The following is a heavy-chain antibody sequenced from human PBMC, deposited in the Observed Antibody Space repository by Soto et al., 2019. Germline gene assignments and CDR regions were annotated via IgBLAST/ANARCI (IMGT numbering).Heavy chain of an antibody. D-gene: IGHD2-2*01. V-gene: IGHV3-23*01. Sequence: GSLRLSCAASGFTFNNYGMIWVRQSPGKGLEWVSSISASDGGTYYADSVKGRFTISRDTSKNTVYLQMNSLRAEDTAIYFCASKPYCSTSSCYGPLKFDPWGQGTLVTVSS. CDR1: GFTFNNYG. J-gene: IGHJ5*02. CDR3: ASKPYCSTSSCYGPLKFDP. CDR2: ISASDGGT.